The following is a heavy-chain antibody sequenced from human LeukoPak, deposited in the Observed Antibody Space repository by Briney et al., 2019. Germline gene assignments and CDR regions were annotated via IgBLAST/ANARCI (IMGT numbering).Heavy chain of an antibody. J-gene: IGHJ4*02. CDR2: IIPIFGTA. D-gene: IGHD3-22*01. V-gene: IGHV1-69*13. CDR3: ASRGYYDSNGFRTPSFDY. Sequence: ASVKVSCKASGGTFSGYAISWVRQAPGQGLEWMGGIIPIFGTANYAQKFQGRVTITADESTSTAYMELSSLRSEDTAVYYCASRGYYDSNGFRTPSFDYWGQGTLVTVSS. CDR1: GGTFSGYA.